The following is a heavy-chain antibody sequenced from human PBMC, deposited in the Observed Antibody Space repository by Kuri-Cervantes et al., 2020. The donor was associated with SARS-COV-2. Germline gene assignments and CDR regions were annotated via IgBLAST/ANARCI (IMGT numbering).Heavy chain of an antibody. Sequence: GGSLRLSCAASGFTFDDYAMHWVRQAPGKGLEWVSSISSSSSYIYYADSVKGRFTISRDNAKNSLCLQMNSLRAEDTAVYYCARDHYDFWSGYFPLDYWGQGTLVTVSS. CDR3: ARDHYDFWSGYFPLDY. V-gene: IGHV3-21*01. CDR1: GFTFDDYA. J-gene: IGHJ4*02. CDR2: ISSSSSYI. D-gene: IGHD3-3*01.